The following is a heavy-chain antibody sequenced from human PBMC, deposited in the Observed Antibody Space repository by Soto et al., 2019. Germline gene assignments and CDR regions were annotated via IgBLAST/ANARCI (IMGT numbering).Heavy chain of an antibody. CDR2: LYDVDGS. CDR1: GLTISGKKY. J-gene: IGHJ3*01. Sequence: DVQLVESGGGLIQPGESLRLCCAAFGLTISGKKYVAWVRQAPGQGLEWVSALYDVDGSFYADSVTGRFTTSSDSSKTTVYLQMNDLRPDDTAVYYCATWHEREHAFDVWGQGTTVTISS. D-gene: IGHD1-1*01. V-gene: IGHV3-53*01. CDR3: ATWHEREHAFDV.